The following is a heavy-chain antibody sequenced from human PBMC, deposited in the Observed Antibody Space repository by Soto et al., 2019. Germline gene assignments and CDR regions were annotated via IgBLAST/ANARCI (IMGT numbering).Heavy chain of an antibody. CDR1: GFTFSSYD. CDR2: ISYDGNNK. J-gene: IGHJ3*02. Sequence: QVQLVESGGGVVQPGRSLRLSCAASGFTFSSYDIHWVRQAPGKGLEWVALISYDGNNKYYADSVKGRFTISRDNSKNMLYLQMNSLRAEDTAVYYCAKLITMVRGVIMDAFDIWGQGTMVTVSS. V-gene: IGHV3-30*18. D-gene: IGHD3-10*01. CDR3: AKLITMVRGVIMDAFDI.